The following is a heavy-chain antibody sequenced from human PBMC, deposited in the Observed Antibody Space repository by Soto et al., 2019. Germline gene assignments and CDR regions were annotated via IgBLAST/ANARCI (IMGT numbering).Heavy chain of an antibody. D-gene: IGHD2-21*02. Sequence: QVQLQESGPGLVKPSETLSLTCTVSGGSISRYYWSWIRQPPGKGLEWIGYMYNTGSTVYNPPFKSRVTIAVDTSQNQFSPKLNSVTAADTAVYYCARDLWGYCGTDCYPLDVWGQGTTVTVSS. CDR1: GGSISRYY. V-gene: IGHV4-59*01. J-gene: IGHJ6*02. CDR2: MYNTGST. CDR3: ARDLWGYCGTDCYPLDV.